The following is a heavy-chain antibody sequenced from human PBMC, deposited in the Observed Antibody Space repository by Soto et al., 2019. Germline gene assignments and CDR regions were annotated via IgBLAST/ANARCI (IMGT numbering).Heavy chain of an antibody. D-gene: IGHD4-17*01. CDR2: IYHSGTT. CDR3: ARAHYGDYGYGMDV. Sequence: QLQLQESGSGLVKPSQTLSLTCAVSGGSISSGGYSWSWIRQPPGKGLEWIGYIYHSGTTYYNPSLKSRVTMSVDRSKNQFSLELSSVTAADTAVYYCARAHYGDYGYGMDVCGQGTTVTVSS. CDR1: GGSISSGGYS. V-gene: IGHV4-30-2*01. J-gene: IGHJ6*02.